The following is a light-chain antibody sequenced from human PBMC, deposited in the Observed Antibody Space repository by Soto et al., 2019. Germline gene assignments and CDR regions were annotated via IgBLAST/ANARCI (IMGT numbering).Light chain of an antibody. CDR2: EVR. Sequence: QSALTQPASVSGSPGQSLSISCTGASSDVGRYDLVSWYQQHPDKAPKLIIYEVRKRPSGVSDRFSGSRSGNTASLTISGLQAEDEADYYCCSYAGSDDVFGTGTKLTVL. CDR1: SSDVGRYDL. J-gene: IGLJ1*01. CDR3: CSYAGSDDV. V-gene: IGLV2-23*02.